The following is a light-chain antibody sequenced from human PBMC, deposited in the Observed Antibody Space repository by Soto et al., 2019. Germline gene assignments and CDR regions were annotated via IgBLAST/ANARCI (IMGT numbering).Light chain of an antibody. V-gene: IGLV2-14*01. CDR2: EVS. J-gene: IGLJ1*01. CDR3: SSYRATNTEV. CDR1: SSDIGTFKY. Sequence: QSALAQPASVSGSPGQSITISCTGTSSDIGTFKYVSLYQQHPGKAPKLLIYEVSVRPSGISGRFSGSKSGNTASLTLSALRAEDEADYYCSSYRATNTEVFGTGTKVTVL.